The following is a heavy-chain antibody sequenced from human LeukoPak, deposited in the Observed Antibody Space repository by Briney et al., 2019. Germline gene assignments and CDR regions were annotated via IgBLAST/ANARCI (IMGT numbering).Heavy chain of an antibody. Sequence: ASVKXSCKASGYTFTAYYMHWVRQAPGQGLEWMGWINPNSGGTDYAQKFQGRVTMTRDTSISKAYMELRRLRSEDTAVYYCARVLRYCSSSSCQGPKDAFDIWGQGTMVTVSS. CDR1: GYTFTAYY. V-gene: IGHV1-2*02. CDR3: ARVLRYCSSSSCQGPKDAFDI. J-gene: IGHJ3*02. CDR2: INPNSGGT. D-gene: IGHD2-2*01.